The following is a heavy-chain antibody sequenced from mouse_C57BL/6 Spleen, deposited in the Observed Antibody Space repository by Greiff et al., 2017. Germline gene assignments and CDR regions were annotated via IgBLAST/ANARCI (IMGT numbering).Heavy chain of an antibody. CDR3: ARQTYYGSSAYAMDY. CDR2: IYPGDGDT. V-gene: IGHV1-82*01. D-gene: IGHD1-1*01. J-gene: IGHJ4*01. Sequence: VKLQQSGPELVKPGASVKISCKASGYAFSSSWMNWVKQRPGKGLEWIGRIYPGDGDTNYNGKFKGKATLTADKSSSTAYLQLSSLTSEDSAVYCCARQTYYGSSAYAMDYWGQGTSVTVSA. CDR1: GYAFSSSW.